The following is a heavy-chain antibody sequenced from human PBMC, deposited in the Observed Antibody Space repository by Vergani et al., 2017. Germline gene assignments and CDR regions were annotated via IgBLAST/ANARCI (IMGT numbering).Heavy chain of an antibody. CDR3: ARGREVGYCSSTSCSRYYYGMDV. D-gene: IGHD2-2*03. J-gene: IGHJ6*02. CDR2: IYYSGST. Sequence: QLQLQESGPGLVKPSETLSLTCTVSGGSISSSSYYWGWIRQPPGKGLEWIGSIYYSGSTYYNPSLKSRVTISVDTSKNQFSLKLSSVTAADTAVYYCARGREVGYCSSTSCSRYYYGMDVWGQGTTVTVSS. V-gene: IGHV4-39*07. CDR1: GGSISSSSYY.